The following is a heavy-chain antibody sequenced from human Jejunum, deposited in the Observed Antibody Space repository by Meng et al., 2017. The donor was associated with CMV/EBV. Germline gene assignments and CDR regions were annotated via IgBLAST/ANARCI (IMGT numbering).Heavy chain of an antibody. CDR1: GFTFSSYW. Sequence: SCAGSGFTFSSYWMHWVRQGPGKGLLWVSSISSDGNSATYADSVKGRFTISRDNAKNTLYLQMSNLRAEDTAVYYCAAGFNRADYWGQGTLVTVSS. J-gene: IGHJ4*02. CDR3: AAGFNRADY. CDR2: ISSDGNSA. V-gene: IGHV3-74*01. D-gene: IGHD1-14*01.